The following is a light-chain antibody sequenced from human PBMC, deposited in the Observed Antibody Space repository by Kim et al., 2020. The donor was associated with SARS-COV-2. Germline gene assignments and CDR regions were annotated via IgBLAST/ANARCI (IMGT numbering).Light chain of an antibody. CDR2: GDT. V-gene: IGLV1-40*01. CDR3: QSHDSSLSVV. CDR1: SSNIGAGFD. Sequence: QSVLTQPPSVSGAPGQRVTISCTGSSSNIGAGFDVHWYQQLPGTAPKLLIYGDTNRPSGVPDRFSASKSGTSASLAITGLQAEDEADYYCQSHDSSLSVVFGGGTQLTVL. J-gene: IGLJ2*01.